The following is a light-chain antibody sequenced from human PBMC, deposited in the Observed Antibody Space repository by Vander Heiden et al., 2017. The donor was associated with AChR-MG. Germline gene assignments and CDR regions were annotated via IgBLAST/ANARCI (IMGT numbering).Light chain of an antibody. CDR3: QSYDSSLSGGVV. V-gene: IGLV1-40*01. CDR1: SSNIGAGYD. Sequence: QSVLTQPPSVSGAPGQRVTISCTGNSSNIGAGYDVHWYQQLPGTAPKLLIYGNSNRPSGVPDRFSGSKSGTSASLAITGLQAEDEADYYCQSYDSSLSGGVVFGGGTKLTVL. CDR2: GNS. J-gene: IGLJ2*01.